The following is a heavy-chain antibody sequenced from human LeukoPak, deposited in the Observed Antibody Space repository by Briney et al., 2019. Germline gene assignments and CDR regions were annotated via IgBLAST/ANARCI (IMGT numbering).Heavy chain of an antibody. CDR3: ARVAAGGIAARPIDY. CDR2: ISYDGSNK. V-gene: IGHV3-30-3*01. Sequence: ERSLRLSCAASGFTFSSYAMHWVRQAPGKGREWVAVISYDGSNKYYADSVKGRFTISRDNSKNTLYLQMNSLRAEDTAVYYCARVAAGGIAARPIDYWGQGTLVTVSS. CDR1: GFTFSSYA. J-gene: IGHJ4*02. D-gene: IGHD6-6*01.